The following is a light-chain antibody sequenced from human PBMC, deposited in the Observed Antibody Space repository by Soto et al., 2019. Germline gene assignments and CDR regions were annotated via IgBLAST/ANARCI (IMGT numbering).Light chain of an antibody. V-gene: IGKV1-5*03. Sequence: DIHMTQSPSTLSASVGDRGTITCRASQNINSWLAWYQQKPGKAPKLLIYEDYSLEKGVPARFGGSGSGTEFTLTISSMQPDDFATYYCKQSNVYSWTFGKGNKVDIK. CDR1: QNINSW. J-gene: IGKJ1*01. CDR2: EDY. CDR3: KQSNVYSWT.